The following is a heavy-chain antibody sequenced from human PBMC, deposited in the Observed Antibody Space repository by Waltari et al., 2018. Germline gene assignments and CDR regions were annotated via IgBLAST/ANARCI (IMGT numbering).Heavy chain of an antibody. CDR1: GDSMTGNSW. CDR2: VHRSGRT. J-gene: IGHJ4*02. V-gene: IGHV4-4*02. D-gene: IGHD2-15*01. Sequence: QVQLQESGPGLVKPSGTLSLTCGVSGDSMTGNSWWSWVRQPPGKGLEWIGQVHRSGRTNYNPPLESRVTVSIDTSNTQISLELTSATAADTALYFCARDRGRGLYLDSWGRGILVTVSP. CDR3: ARDRGRGLYLDS.